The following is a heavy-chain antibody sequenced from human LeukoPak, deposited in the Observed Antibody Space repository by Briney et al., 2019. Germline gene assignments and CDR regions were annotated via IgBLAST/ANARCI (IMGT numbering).Heavy chain of an antibody. CDR3: ARGSSSPDGVYFDY. J-gene: IGHJ4*02. CDR1: GYSINSDYY. CDR2: ISHSGST. V-gene: IGHV4-38-2*01. Sequence: SETLSLTCAVSGYSINSDYYWGWIRQPPGKGLECVGTISHSGSTYYNPSLKSRVTISLDTSKNQCSLKLTSVTAADTAVYFCARGSSSPDGVYFDYWGQGTLVTVSS. D-gene: IGHD2-8*01.